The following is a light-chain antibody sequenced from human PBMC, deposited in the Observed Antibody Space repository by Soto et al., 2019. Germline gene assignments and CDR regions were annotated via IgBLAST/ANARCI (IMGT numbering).Light chain of an antibody. J-gene: IGLJ1*01. CDR3: SSYTSDSYYV. V-gene: IGLV2-14*01. CDR1: SSDVGLYDY. Sequence: AGRQPASVSGSPGQSITISCTGTSSDVGLYDYVSWYQQHPGKAPQLMIYAVSNRPSGVSNRFSASKYGNTASLFISGLKAEDEAAYYCSSYTSDSYYVFGSGNKVT. CDR2: AVS.